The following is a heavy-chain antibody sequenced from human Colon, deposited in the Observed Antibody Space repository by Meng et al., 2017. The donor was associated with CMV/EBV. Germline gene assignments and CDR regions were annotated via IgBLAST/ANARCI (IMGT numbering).Heavy chain of an antibody. V-gene: IGHV4-61*08. CDR3: AKSRSSTPGIVDD. Sequence: GKLRESGPGLVKPSEPLSLPCIVSGGSVTRGAYHWGWIRQSPGKGLEWIGYIYDTGITIYNPSLKSRVTIFLETSKNQFSLNLNSMTTADTAVYYCAKSRSSTPGIVDDWGQGTLVTVSS. J-gene: IGHJ4*02. CDR1: GGSVTRGAYH. CDR2: IYDTGIT. D-gene: IGHD2/OR15-2a*01.